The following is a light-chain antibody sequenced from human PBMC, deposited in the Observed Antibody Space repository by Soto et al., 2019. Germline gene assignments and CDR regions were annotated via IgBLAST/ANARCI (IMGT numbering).Light chain of an antibody. CDR3: SSYTSIDTLEV. J-gene: IGLJ2*01. V-gene: IGLV2-14*01. CDR2: DVS. Sequence: QSALTQPASVSGSPGQSITISCTGTNSDVGGYNYVSWYQHHPGKAPKLIIYDVSNRPSGISHRFSGSKSGDTASLTISGLQAEDEADYYCSSYTSIDTLEVFGGGTELTVL. CDR1: NSDVGGYNY.